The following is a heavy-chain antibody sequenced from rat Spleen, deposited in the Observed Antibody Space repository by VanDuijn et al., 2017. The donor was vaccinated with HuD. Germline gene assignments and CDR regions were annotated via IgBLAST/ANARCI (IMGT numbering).Heavy chain of an antibody. CDR3: ARGRDWFAY. V-gene: IGHV5-29*01. CDR2: ISYDGSST. J-gene: IGHJ3*01. CDR1: GFTFSNYY. D-gene: IGHD4-1*01. Sequence: EVQLVESGGGLVQPGRSLKLSCAASGFTFSNYYMAWVRQAPTKGLEWVATISYDGSSTYYRDSVKGRFTISRDNAKSTLYLQMDSLRSEDTATDYCARGRDWFAYWGQGTLVTVSS.